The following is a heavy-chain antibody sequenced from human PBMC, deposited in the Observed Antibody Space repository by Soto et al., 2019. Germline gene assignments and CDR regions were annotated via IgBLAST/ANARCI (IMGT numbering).Heavy chain of an antibody. Sequence: QVQLVQSGAEVKKPGSSVKVSCKASGGTFSSYAISWVRQAPGQGLEWMGGIIPIFGTANYAQKFQGRVTITADESTSTAYMELSSLRSEDTAVYYCARGLQAPEVTELVYYYYGMDVWGQGTTVTVSS. CDR1: GGTFSSYA. CDR3: ARGLQAPEVTELVYYYYGMDV. D-gene: IGHD4-4*01. CDR2: IIPIFGTA. V-gene: IGHV1-69*01. J-gene: IGHJ6*02.